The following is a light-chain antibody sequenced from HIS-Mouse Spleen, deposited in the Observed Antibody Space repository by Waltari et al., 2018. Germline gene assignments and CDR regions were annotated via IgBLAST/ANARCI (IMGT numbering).Light chain of an antibody. V-gene: IGKV3-15*01. CDR2: GAS. J-gene: IGKJ1*01. CDR3: QQYNNWPWT. Sequence: DIVMTQSPDSLAVSLGERATINCNSSQSVSSNLAWYQQKPGQAPRLLIYGASTRATGIPARFSGSGSGTEFTLTISSMQSEDFAVYYCQQYNNWPWTFGQGTKVEIK. CDR1: QSVSSN.